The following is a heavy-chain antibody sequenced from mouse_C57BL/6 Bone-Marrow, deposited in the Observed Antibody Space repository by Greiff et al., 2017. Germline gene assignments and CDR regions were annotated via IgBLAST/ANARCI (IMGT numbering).Heavy chain of an antibody. CDR2: ISSGGSYT. V-gene: IGHV5-6*02. J-gene: IGHJ2*01. Sequence: DVMLVESGGDLVKPGGSLKLSCAASGFTFSSYCMSWVRQTPDKRLEWVATISSGGSYTYYPDSVKGRVTISRDNAKSTLYLQMSSLKSEDTAMYYCADFLDYWCQGTTLTVSA. CDR1: GFTFSSYC. CDR3: ADFLDY.